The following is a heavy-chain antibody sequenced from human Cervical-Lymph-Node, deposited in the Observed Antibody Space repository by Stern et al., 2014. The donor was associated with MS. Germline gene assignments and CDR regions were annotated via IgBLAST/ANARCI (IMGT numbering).Heavy chain of an antibody. J-gene: IGHJ4*02. CDR1: GYTFTSYG. V-gene: IGHV1-18*04. CDR3: ARGGVVVVVAKGFDY. CDR2: IRAYNGNT. Sequence: VHLVESGAEVKKPGASVKVSCKASGYTFTSYGISWVRQAPGQGLEWMGWIRAYNGNTNYAQHLQGRVTMTTDTSTSTAYMELRSLRSDDTAVYYCARGGVVVVVAKGFDYWGQGTLVTVSS. D-gene: IGHD2-15*01.